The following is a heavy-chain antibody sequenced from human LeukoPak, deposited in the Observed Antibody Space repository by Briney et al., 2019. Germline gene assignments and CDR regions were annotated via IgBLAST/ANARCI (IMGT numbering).Heavy chain of an antibody. V-gene: IGHV3-23*01. J-gene: IGHJ4*02. CDR1: GFTFSSYA. CDR3: AKEVGPNPEDYFDY. CDR2: MSGSGGTT. Sequence: GGSLRLSCAASGFTFSSYAMSWVRQAPGKGLEWVSGMSGSGGTTYYADSVKGRFTISRDNSKNTLYLQMNSLRAEDTAVYYCAKEVGPNPEDYFDYWGQGTLVTVSS. D-gene: IGHD1-26*01.